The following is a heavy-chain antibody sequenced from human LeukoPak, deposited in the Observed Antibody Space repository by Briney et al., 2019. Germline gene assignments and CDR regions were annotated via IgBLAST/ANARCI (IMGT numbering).Heavy chain of an antibody. V-gene: IGHV1-2*06. CDR3: ARDLWGWGSDYLDY. J-gene: IGHJ4*02. Sequence: ASVKVSXMASGYTFTDYYVHWVRLVPGQGLEWVGRISPNSGANNYAQTLRGRGTLARDTSINTVYMEMSSLRSDDTAVYYCARDLWGWGSDYLDYWGQGTLVTVSS. CDR2: ISPNSGAN. D-gene: IGHD4/OR15-4a*01. CDR1: GYTFTDYY.